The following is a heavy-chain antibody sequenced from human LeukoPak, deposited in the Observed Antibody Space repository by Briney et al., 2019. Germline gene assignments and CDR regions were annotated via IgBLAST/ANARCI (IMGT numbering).Heavy chain of an antibody. CDR2: IYYSGST. J-gene: IGHJ6*03. CDR3: ARPAEYYMDV. CDR1: GGSISSSSYY. Sequence: PSETLSLTCTVSGGSISSSSYYWGWIRQPPGKGLDWIGSIYYSGSTYYNPSLKSRFTISVDTSKNQFSLKLSSVTAADTAVYYCARPAEYYMDVWGKGTTVTVSS. D-gene: IGHD1-14*01. V-gene: IGHV4-39*01.